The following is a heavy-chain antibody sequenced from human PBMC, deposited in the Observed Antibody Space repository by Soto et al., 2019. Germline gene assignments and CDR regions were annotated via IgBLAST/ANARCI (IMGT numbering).Heavy chain of an antibody. CDR2: IYHSGST. CDR1: GGFIISSNW. V-gene: IGHV4-4*02. CDR3: ARDSMAAAGRAANYFDY. J-gene: IGHJ4*02. D-gene: IGHD6-13*01. Sequence: SETLSLTCAVSGGFIISSNWWSLVRQPPGKGLEWIGEIYHSGSTNYNPSLKSRVTISVDKSKNQFSLKLSSVTAADTAVYYCARDSMAAAGRAANYFDYWGQGTLVTVSS.